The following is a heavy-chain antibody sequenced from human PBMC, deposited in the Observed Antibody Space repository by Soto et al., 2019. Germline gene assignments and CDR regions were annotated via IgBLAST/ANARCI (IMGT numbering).Heavy chain of an antibody. V-gene: IGHV1-8*01. J-gene: IGHJ5*02. CDR1: GYSFTRHD. Sequence: QVQLVQSGAEVRKPGASVRVSCKATGYSFTRHDINWLRQAAGQGLEWMGWMNPNSGNAVYAQKFQGRVTMTRNTSITTAYIEVTSLKSEDTAVYFCARGAYHDSSHWFDPWGQGTLVTVSS. CDR2: MNPNSGNA. D-gene: IGHD2-15*01. CDR3: ARGAYHDSSHWFDP.